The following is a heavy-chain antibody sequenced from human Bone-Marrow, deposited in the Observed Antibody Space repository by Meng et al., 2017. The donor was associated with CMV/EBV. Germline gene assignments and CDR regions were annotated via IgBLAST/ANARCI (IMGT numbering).Heavy chain of an antibody. J-gene: IGHJ4*02. Sequence: GESQKISCAASGFTFNNYGMHWVRQAPGKGMEWLSFIYYDGTNKYYADSVKGRFTISRDNSKNTLRLQMNSLRTEDTAMYYGAKDRYSGYDLAYWGQGTLVTVSS. CDR3: AKDRYSGYDLAY. CDR2: IYYDGTNK. V-gene: IGHV3-30*02. D-gene: IGHD5-12*01. CDR1: GFTFNNYG.